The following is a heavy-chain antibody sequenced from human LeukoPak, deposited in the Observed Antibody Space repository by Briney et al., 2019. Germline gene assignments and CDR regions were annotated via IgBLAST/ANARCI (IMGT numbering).Heavy chain of an antibody. V-gene: IGHV4-39*07. Sequence: PSETLSLTCTVSGGSISSGSYLWGCIRQSPGKGLEWIGSISYSGSTYYNPSLKSRVTISVDTSKNQFSLKLSSVTAADTAVYYCARDRIAAADVGAFDIWGQGTMVTVSS. CDR1: GGSISSGSYL. CDR3: ARDRIAAADVGAFDI. CDR2: ISYSGST. D-gene: IGHD6-13*01. J-gene: IGHJ3*02.